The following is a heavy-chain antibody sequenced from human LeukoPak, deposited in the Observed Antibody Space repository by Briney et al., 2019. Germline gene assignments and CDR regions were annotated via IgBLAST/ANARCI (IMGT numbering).Heavy chain of an antibody. J-gene: IGHJ4*02. D-gene: IGHD2-15*01. Sequence: PGGSLRLSCAASGFTFSSYSMNWVRQAPGKGLEWVSSISSSSSYIYYADSVKGRFTISRDNAKNSLYLQMNSLRAEDTAVYYCARDPGCSGGSCYPGYWGQGTLVTVSS. CDR3: ARDPGCSGGSCYPGY. V-gene: IGHV3-21*01. CDR1: GFTFSSYS. CDR2: ISSSSSYI.